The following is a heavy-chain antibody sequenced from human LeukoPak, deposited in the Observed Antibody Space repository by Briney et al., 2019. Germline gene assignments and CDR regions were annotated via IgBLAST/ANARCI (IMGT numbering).Heavy chain of an antibody. Sequence: QPGGSLRLSCAASGFTFSSSAMSWVRQAPGKGLEWVSAISNNGGYTYYADSVQGRFTISRDNSKCTLCLQMNSLRAEDTAVYYCAKQLGYCSDGSCYFPYWGQGTLVTVSS. D-gene: IGHD2-15*01. J-gene: IGHJ4*02. CDR2: ISNNGGYT. CDR3: AKQLGYCSDGSCYFPY. V-gene: IGHV3-23*01. CDR1: GFTFSSSA.